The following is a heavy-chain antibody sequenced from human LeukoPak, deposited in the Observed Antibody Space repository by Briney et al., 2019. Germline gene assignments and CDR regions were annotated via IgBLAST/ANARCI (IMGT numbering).Heavy chain of an antibody. Sequence: GGSLRLSCAASGFTFSDYYMSWIRQAPGKGLQWISYISSSGSSIQYADSVRGRFTISRDNAKTSLYLQMNSLRAEDTSVYYCARSAQWELPDYWGQGTLVTVSS. CDR3: ARSAQWELPDY. CDR2: ISSSGSSI. V-gene: IGHV3-11*04. D-gene: IGHD1-26*01. CDR1: GFTFSDYY. J-gene: IGHJ4*02.